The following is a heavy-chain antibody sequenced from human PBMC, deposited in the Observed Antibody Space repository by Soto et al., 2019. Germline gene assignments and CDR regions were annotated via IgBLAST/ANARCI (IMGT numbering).Heavy chain of an antibody. Sequence: VQLVESGGDLVQRGGSLRLSCAASGFRFSSYWMHWVRHTPGKGLDWVARISGDGVTTYYADSVTGRFTVSRDNAKNTLSLQISGLRAEDTAVYYCAREYYGLLTGYYTDYWGQGTLVSVSS. CDR2: ISGDGVTT. CDR3: AREYYGLLTGYYTDY. D-gene: IGHD3-9*01. CDR1: GFRFSSYW. V-gene: IGHV3-74*01. J-gene: IGHJ4*02.